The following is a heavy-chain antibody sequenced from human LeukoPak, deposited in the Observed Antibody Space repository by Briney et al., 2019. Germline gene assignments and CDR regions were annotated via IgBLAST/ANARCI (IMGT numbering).Heavy chain of an antibody. CDR3: ARGGTIKNGMDV. CDR1: GGSISSGGYY. J-gene: IGHJ6*02. Sequence: SETLSLTCTVSGGSISSGGYYWSWIRQPPGKGLEWIGYIYHSGSTYYNPSLKSRVTISVDRSKNQFSRMLSSVTAADTAVYYCARGGTIKNGMDVWGQGTTVTVSS. CDR2: IYHSGST. V-gene: IGHV4-30-2*01. D-gene: IGHD1-14*01.